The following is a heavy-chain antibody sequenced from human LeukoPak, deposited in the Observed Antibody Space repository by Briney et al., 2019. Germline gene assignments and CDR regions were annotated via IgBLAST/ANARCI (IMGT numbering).Heavy chain of an antibody. D-gene: IGHD1-20*01. CDR1: GYTFTGYY. CDR3: ARGGITGATRGPTRLNDAFDI. V-gene: IGHV1-2*04. CDR2: INPNSGGT. Sequence: ASVKVSCKASGYTFTGYYMHWVRQAPGQGLEWMGWINPNSGGTNYAQKFQGWVTMTRDTSISTAYMELSRLRSDDTAVYYCARGGITGATRGPTRLNDAFDIWGQGTLVTVSS. J-gene: IGHJ3*02.